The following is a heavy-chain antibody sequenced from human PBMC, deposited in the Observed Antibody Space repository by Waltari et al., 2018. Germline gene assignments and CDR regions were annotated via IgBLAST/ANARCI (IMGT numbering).Heavy chain of an antibody. Sequence: EVQLVESGGGLVQPGGSLRLSCAASGFTFSSYWTPWVRQAPGTGLVWFSRINSDGSSTSYADSVKGRFTISRDNAKNTLYLQMNSLRAEDTAVYYCAREYYDFWSGYELAFGYWGQGTLVTVSS. CDR2: INSDGSST. V-gene: IGHV3-74*01. CDR3: AREYYDFWSGYELAFGY. CDR1: GFTFSSYW. J-gene: IGHJ4*02. D-gene: IGHD3-3*01.